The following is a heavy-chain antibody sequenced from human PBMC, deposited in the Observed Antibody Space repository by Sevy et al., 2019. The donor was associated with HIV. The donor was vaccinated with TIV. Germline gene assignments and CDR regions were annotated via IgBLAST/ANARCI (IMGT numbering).Heavy chain of an antibody. J-gene: IGHJ6*02. Sequence: GGSLRLSCAASGFTVSSNYMSWVRQAPGKGLEWVSVIYSGGSTYYADSVKGRFTISRDNSKNTLYLQMNSLRAEATAVYYCARDRNGSGSYYRRRRSYGMDVWGQGTTVTVSS. CDR1: GFTVSSNY. D-gene: IGHD3-10*01. V-gene: IGHV3-53*01. CDR3: ARDRNGSGSYYRRRRSYGMDV. CDR2: IYSGGST.